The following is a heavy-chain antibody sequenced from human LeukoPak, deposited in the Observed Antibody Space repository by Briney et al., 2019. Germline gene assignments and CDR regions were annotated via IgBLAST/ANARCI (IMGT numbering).Heavy chain of an antibody. CDR1: GYTFTSYG. Sequence: AASVKVSCKASGYTFTSYGISWVRQAPGQGLEWMGWISAYNGNTNYAQKLQGRVTMTTDTSTSTAYMELRSLRSDDTAVYYCASGGGYYYADYYFDYWGQGTLVTVSS. D-gene: IGHD3-22*01. V-gene: IGHV1-18*01. CDR2: ISAYNGNT. J-gene: IGHJ4*02. CDR3: ASGGGYYYADYYFDY.